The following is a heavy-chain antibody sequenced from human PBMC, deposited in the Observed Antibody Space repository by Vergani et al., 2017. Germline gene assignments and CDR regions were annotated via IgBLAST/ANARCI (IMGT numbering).Heavy chain of an antibody. CDR1: GFRFDQFG. V-gene: IGHV3-20*01. J-gene: IGHJ6*03. CDR3: ARGGLYSFYYFMNV. D-gene: IGHD2/OR15-2a*01. Sequence: EVELVDSGGKVVRPGGSLKLSCVASGFRFDQFGMMWVRQSPGKGREWVAGISFNGLTVGYSESVEGRFTISRDNSKKSHSLQMSNVRAEDTASYHCARGGLYSFYYFMNVWGNGTTVKVSS. CDR2: ISFNGLTV.